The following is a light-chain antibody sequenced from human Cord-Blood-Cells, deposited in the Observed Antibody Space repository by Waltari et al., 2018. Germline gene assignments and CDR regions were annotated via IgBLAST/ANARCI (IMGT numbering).Light chain of an antibody. J-gene: IGKJ1*01. V-gene: IGKV3-20*01. CDR1: QRVSSSY. Sequence: EIVLTQSPGTLSLSPGERATPSCRASQRVSSSYLAWYQQKPGQAPRLLIYGASSRATGIPDRFSGSGSGTDFTLTISRLEPEDFAVYYCQQYGSSLTWTFGQGTKVEIK. CDR3: QQYGSSLTWT. CDR2: GAS.